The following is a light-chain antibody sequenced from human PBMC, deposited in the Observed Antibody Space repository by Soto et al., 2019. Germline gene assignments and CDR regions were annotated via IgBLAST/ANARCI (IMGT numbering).Light chain of an antibody. J-gene: IGKJ1*01. CDR3: QQYSGYSK. V-gene: IGKV1-5*01. CDR1: QSINSW. CDR2: DAS. Sequence: DIQMTQSPSTLSASVGDRVTITCRASQSINSWLAWYQQRPGKAPNLLIYDASTLERGVPSRFSGSGSGTEFTLTISSLQPDDFATYYFQQYSGYSKFGQGTRVEIK.